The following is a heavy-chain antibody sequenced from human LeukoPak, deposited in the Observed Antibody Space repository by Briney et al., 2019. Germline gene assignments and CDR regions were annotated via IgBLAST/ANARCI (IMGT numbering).Heavy chain of an antibody. CDR1: GFTFSSYW. CDR3: ARVPSSSGWYPDY. J-gene: IGHJ4*02. Sequence: GGSLRLSCAASGFTFSSYWMNWARQAPGKGLEWVANIKQDGSEKYYVDSVKGRFTISRDNAKNSLYLQMNSLRVEDMAVYYCARVPSSSGWYPDYWGQGTLVTVSS. D-gene: IGHD6-19*01. CDR2: IKQDGSEK. V-gene: IGHV3-7*01.